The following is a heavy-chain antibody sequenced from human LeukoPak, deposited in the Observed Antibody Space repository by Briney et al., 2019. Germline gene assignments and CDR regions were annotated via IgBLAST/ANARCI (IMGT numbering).Heavy chain of an antibody. CDR2: IYPGDSDT. D-gene: IGHD3-10*01. Sequence: GESLKISCKGSGYSFTSYWIGWVRPMPGKGLGWMGIIYPGDSDTRYSPSFQGQVTISADKSISTAYLQWSSLKASDTAMYYCARIPPDDYGSGSPRDYFDYWGQGTLVTVSS. J-gene: IGHJ4*02. V-gene: IGHV5-51*01. CDR3: ARIPPDDYGSGSPRDYFDY. CDR1: GYSFTSYW.